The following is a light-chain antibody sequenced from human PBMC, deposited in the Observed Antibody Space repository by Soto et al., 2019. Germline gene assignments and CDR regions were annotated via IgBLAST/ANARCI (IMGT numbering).Light chain of an antibody. CDR1: QSISGY. V-gene: IGKV1-39*01. CDR3: QQSLSTLLT. CDR2: GAS. J-gene: IGKJ4*01. Sequence: DIQMTQSPSSLSASVGDRVTITCRASQSISGYLNWYQQKPGKAPKVLISGASTLHNGVPPRFSGRGSGTDFTLTISSLQPEDVATYYCQQSLSTLLTFGGGTKVDIK.